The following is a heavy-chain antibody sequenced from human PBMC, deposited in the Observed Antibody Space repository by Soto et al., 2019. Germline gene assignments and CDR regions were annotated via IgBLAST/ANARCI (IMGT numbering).Heavy chain of an antibody. CDR2: ISSNGGST. V-gene: IGHV3-64*01. J-gene: IGHJ3*02. D-gene: IGHD2-2*01. CDR1: GFTFSSYA. CDR3: ARGYCSSTSCYHDAFDI. Sequence: EVQLVESGGGLVQPGGSLRLSCAASGFTFSSYAMHWVRQAPGKGLEYVSAISSNGGSTYYANSVKGRFTISRDNSKNTLYLQMGGLRAEDMAVYYCARGYCSSTSCYHDAFDIWGQGTMVTVSS.